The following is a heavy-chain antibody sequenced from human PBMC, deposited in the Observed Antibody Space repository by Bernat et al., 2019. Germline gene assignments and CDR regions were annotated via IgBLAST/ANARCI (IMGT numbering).Heavy chain of an antibody. CDR2: ISSSSSYI. V-gene: IGHV3-21*01. CDR1: GFTFSSYS. CDR3: ASSWYQPSYVDY. J-gene: IGHJ4*02. Sequence: EVQLVESGGGLVKPGGALRLSCAASGFTFSSYSMNWVRQAPGQGLEWVSSISSSSSYIYYADSVKGRFTISRDNAKNSLYLQMNSLRAEDTAVYYCASSWYQPSYVDYWGEGTLVTVSS. D-gene: IGHD6-13*01.